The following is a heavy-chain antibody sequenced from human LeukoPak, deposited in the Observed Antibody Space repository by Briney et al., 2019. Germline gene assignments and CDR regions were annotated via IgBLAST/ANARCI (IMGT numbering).Heavy chain of an antibody. CDR3: ARQNLRGYSYGGDFY. D-gene: IGHD5-18*01. V-gene: IGHV4-39*01. J-gene: IGHJ4*02. Sequence: PSETVSRTCTVYACSISSSSYYWHWIRQPPGKVLEWIGSIYYTGSTYYNPSLKSRVTISVARSKNKLSRNLSSVTAADTAVSYCARQNLRGYSYGGDFYWGQGKLFTVSS. CDR2: IYYTGST. CDR1: ACSISSSSYY.